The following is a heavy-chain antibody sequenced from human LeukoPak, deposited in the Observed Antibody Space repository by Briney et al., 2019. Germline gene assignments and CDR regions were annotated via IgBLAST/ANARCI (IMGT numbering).Heavy chain of an antibody. V-gene: IGHV3-21*01. J-gene: IGHJ4*02. D-gene: IGHD5-18*01. CDR2: ISSSSSYI. CDR3: ARDRYSYGSRWSQQYYFDY. Sequence: GGSLRLSCAASGFTFSIYSMNWVRQAPGKGLEWVSSISSSSSYIYYADSVKGRFTISRDNAKNSLYLQMNSLRAEDTAVYYCARDRYSYGSRWSQQYYFDYWGQGTLVTVSS. CDR1: GFTFSIYS.